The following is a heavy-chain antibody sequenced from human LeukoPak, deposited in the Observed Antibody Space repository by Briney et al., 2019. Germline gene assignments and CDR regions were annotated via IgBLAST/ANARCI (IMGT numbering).Heavy chain of an antibody. J-gene: IGHJ5*02. V-gene: IGHV4-38-2*01. Sequence: SETLSLTCAVSGYSISSGFLWGGSRPPQGKGLEWIAIINNGGTTYYMPSVKRRVTISGENSKNKLYLKKYSVTAGDTAVYYCARVYHGSPFDPWGQGTLVTVSS. CDR3: ARVYHGSPFDP. D-gene: IGHD3-22*01. CDR2: INNGGTT. CDR1: GYSISSGFL.